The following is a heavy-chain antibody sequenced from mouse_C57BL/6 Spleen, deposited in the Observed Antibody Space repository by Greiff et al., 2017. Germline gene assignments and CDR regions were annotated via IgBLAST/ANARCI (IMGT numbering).Heavy chain of an antibody. CDR2: IYPANGNT. Sequence: EVHLVESVAELVRPGASVKLSCTASGFNINNTYMHWVKQRPEQGLEWIGRIYPANGNTKYAPKFQGKATITADTSSNTAYLQLSGLTSEDTAIYYCVPYSNYYGRFAYWGQGNLETVSA. V-gene: IGHV14-3*01. CDR1: GFNINNTY. CDR3: VPYSNYYGRFAY. J-gene: IGHJ3*01. D-gene: IGHD2-5*01.